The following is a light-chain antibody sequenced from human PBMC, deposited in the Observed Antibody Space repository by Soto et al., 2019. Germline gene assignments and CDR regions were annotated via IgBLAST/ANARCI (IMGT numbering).Light chain of an antibody. CDR3: QQYDSWPLT. J-gene: IGKJ4*01. Sequence: EIVMTQSPATLSVSPGERATLSCRASQSLSSNLAWYQQKPGQAPRLLIYGASYRATGIPARFSGSGSGTEFTLTISSLQSEDFAVYYCQQYDSWPLTFGCGTKVEIK. V-gene: IGKV3-15*01. CDR2: GAS. CDR1: QSLSSN.